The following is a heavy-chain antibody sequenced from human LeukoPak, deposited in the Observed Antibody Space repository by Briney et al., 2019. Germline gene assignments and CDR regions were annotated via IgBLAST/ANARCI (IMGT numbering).Heavy chain of an antibody. CDR3: TKERRRDDILTGSFSD. D-gene: IGHD3-9*01. J-gene: IGHJ4*02. CDR1: GFTFSSYE. CDR2: ISSSGSTI. V-gene: IGHV3-48*03. Sequence: GGSLRLSCAASGFTFSSYEMNWVRQAPGKGLEWVSYISSSGSTIYYADSVKGRFTISRDNAKNSLYLQMNSLRAEDTAVYYCTKERRRDDILTGSFSDWGQGILVTVSS.